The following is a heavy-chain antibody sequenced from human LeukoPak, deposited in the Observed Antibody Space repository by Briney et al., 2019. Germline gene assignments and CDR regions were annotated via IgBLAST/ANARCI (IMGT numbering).Heavy chain of an antibody. V-gene: IGHV3-74*03. CDR2: ISPDGSSA. J-gene: IGHJ4*02. D-gene: IGHD2/OR15-2a*01. CDR3: ARVSFCPRCHFDY. Sequence: GGSLRLSCAASGFSFSSYWMHWVRHAPGKGLVWVARISPDGSSALSADSVRGRFTISRDNADNTLYLQLNSLRAEDTAVYYCARVSFCPRCHFDYWGQGTLVTVSS. CDR1: GFSFSSYW.